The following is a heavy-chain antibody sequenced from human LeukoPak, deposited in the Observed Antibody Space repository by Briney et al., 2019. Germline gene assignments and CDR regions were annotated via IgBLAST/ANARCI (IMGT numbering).Heavy chain of an antibody. CDR3: ARVEGAAACVVLFDAFDI. Sequence: SETLSLTCTVSGGSISSSSYYWGWIRQPPGKGLEWIGSIYYSGSTYYNPSLKSRVTISVDTSKNQFSLKLSSVTAADTAVYYCARVEGAAACVVLFDAFDIWGQGTMVTVSS. V-gene: IGHV4-39*07. CDR1: GGSISSSSYY. J-gene: IGHJ3*02. D-gene: IGHD6-13*01. CDR2: IYYSGST.